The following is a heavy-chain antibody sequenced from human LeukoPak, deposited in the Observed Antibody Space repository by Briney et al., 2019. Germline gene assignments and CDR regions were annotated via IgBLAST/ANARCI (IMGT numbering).Heavy chain of an antibody. CDR3: ARETRWQQLGYFDY. CDR1: GFTVSSNY. V-gene: IGHV3-53*01. Sequence: GGSLRLSCAASGFTVSSNYMSWVRQAPGKGLEWVSVIYSGGSTYYADSVKGRFTISRDNSKNTLYLQMNSLRAEDTAVYYCARETRWQQLGYFDYWGQGTLVTVSS. CDR2: IYSGGST. J-gene: IGHJ4*02. D-gene: IGHD6-13*01.